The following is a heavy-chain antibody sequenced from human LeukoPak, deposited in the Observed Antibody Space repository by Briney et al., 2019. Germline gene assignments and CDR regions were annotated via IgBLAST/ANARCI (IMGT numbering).Heavy chain of an antibody. D-gene: IGHD3-10*01. V-gene: IGHV3-48*03. CDR3: ARDSGITLLRGVIDY. CDR1: GFTFSSYE. CDR2: ISSSGSTR. Sequence: GGSLGLSCAASGFTFSSYEMNWVRQAPGKGLEWVSYISSSGSTRYYADSVKGRFTISRDNAKNSLYLQINSLRAEDTALYYCARDSGITLLRGVIDYWGQGTLVTVSS. J-gene: IGHJ4*02.